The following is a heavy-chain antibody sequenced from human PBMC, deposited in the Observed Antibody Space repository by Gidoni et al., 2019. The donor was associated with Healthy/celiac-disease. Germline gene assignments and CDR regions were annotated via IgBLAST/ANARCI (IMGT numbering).Heavy chain of an antibody. CDR3: ARAPARPPHKYYYYGMDV. J-gene: IGHJ6*02. CDR1: GGSFSGYY. V-gene: IGHV4-34*01. D-gene: IGHD6-6*01. CDR2: INHSGST. Sequence: QVQLQQWGAGLLKPSETLSLTCAVYGGSFSGYYWSWIRQPPGKGLEWIGEINHSGSTNYNPSLKSRVTISVDTSKNQFSLKLSSVTAADTAVYYCARAPARPPHKYYYYGMDVWGQGTTVTVSS.